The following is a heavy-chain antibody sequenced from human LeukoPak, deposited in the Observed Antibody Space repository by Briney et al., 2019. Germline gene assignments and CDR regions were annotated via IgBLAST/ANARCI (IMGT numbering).Heavy chain of an antibody. V-gene: IGHV1-69*06. CDR3: ARDPDGYYSDY. J-gene: IGHJ4*02. CDR1: GGTFSSYA. Sequence: ASVKVSCKASGGTFSSYAISWVRQAPGQGLEWMGGIIPIFGTANYAQKFQGRVTITADKSTSTAYMELSSLRSEDTAVYYCARDPDGYYSDYWGQGTLVTVSS. CDR2: IIPIFGTA. D-gene: IGHD3-3*01.